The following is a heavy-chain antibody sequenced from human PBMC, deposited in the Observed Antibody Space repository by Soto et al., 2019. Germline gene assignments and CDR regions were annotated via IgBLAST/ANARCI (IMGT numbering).Heavy chain of an antibody. CDR2: IIDSGGST. CDR3: AKGRSYYYYYGVDV. V-gene: IGHV3-23*01. J-gene: IGHJ6*02. CDR1: GSTFSSCA. Sequence: GGSLSLSCAASGSTFSSCAMGWVRQAPGKGLEWVSDIIDSGGSTYYADSVKGRFTISRDNSKSTLYLQMNSLRAEDTALYYCAKGRSYYYYYGVDVWGQGTTVTVSS.